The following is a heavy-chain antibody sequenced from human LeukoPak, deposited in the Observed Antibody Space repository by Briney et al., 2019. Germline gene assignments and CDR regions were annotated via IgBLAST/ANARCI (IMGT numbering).Heavy chain of an antibody. CDR3: ARVLQYCSGGSCYSGVVRAFDI. V-gene: IGHV1-2*02. CDR2: INPNSGGT. CDR1: GYTFTGYY. J-gene: IGHJ3*02. Sequence: ASVKVSCKASGYTFTGYYMHWVRQAPGQGLEWMGWINPNSGGTNYAQEFQGRVTMTRDTSISTAYMELSRLRSDDTAVYYCARVLQYCSGGSCYSGVVRAFDIWGQGTMVTVSS. D-gene: IGHD2-15*01.